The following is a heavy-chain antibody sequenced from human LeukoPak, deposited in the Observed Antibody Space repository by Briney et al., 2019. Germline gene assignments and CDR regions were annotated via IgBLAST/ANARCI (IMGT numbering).Heavy chain of an antibody. CDR3: ARDGITADSDYYDSSGYSAFDI. J-gene: IGHJ3*02. CDR1: GGTFSSYG. Sequence: GASVKVSCKASGGTFSSYGISWVRQAPGQGLEWMGVINPSGGGTSYAQKLQGRVTMTTDTSTSTAYMELRSLRSDDTAVYYCARDGITADSDYYDSSGYSAFDIWGQGTMVTVSS. CDR2: INPSGGGT. D-gene: IGHD3-22*01. V-gene: IGHV1-18*01.